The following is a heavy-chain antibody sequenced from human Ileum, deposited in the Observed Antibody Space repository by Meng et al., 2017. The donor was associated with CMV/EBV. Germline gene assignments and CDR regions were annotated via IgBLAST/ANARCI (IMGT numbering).Heavy chain of an antibody. V-gene: IGHV3-43*01. Sequence: GESLKISCSASGFDFEDYTMHWVRQAPGKGLEWVSLISWDGGSTYYADSVKGRFTISRDNSKSSLYLQMNSLRTEDTALYYCAKELRFLEWLFHYWGQGTLVTVSS. D-gene: IGHD3-3*01. CDR1: GFDFEDYT. J-gene: IGHJ4*02. CDR2: ISWDGGST. CDR3: AKELRFLEWLFHY.